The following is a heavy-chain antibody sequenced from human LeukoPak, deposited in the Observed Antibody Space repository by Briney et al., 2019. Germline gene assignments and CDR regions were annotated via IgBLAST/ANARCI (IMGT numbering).Heavy chain of an antibody. CDR1: GFTFSRFG. CDR3: ARDSAMVTEDYYYGMDV. J-gene: IGHJ6*02. V-gene: IGHV3-48*02. D-gene: IGHD5-18*01. Sequence: GGSLRLSCVASGFTFSRFGMYWVRQAPGKGLEWVSYISSSSTIYYADSVKGRFTISRDNAKNSLYLQMNSLRDEDTAVYYCARDSAMVTEDYYYGMDVWGQGTTVTVSS. CDR2: ISSSSTI.